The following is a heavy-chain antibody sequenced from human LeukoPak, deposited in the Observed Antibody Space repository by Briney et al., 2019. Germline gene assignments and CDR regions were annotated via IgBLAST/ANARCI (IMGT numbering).Heavy chain of an antibody. V-gene: IGHV4-34*01. CDR3: ARGRYSSSAVQGVLFDY. J-gene: IGHJ4*02. D-gene: IGHD6-6*01. Sequence: SETLSLTCAGYGGSFSGYYWSWVRQPPGKGLEWLGDISHSGSTNYNPSLERRAAISVDKSKHQFSLNLSSVTGADTAVYYCARGRYSSSAVQGVLFDYWGQGTLVTVSS. CDR2: ISHSGST. CDR1: GGSFSGYY.